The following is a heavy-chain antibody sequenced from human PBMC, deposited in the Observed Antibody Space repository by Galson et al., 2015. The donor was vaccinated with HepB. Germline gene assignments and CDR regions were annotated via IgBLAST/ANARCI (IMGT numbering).Heavy chain of an antibody. CDR1: GYRFTTYW. D-gene: IGHD4/OR15-4a*01. J-gene: IGHJ4*02. V-gene: IGHV5-51*01. Sequence: QSGAEVKKPGESLKISCQASGYRFTTYWIAWVRQMPGKGLEWMGMIYPGDSDTRYSPSFQGQVSISADESISTAYQQWSSLKASDTATYLCARSVGAGTGVFFNCWGQGTQVTVYS. CDR3: ARSVGAGTGVFFNC. CDR2: IYPGDSDT.